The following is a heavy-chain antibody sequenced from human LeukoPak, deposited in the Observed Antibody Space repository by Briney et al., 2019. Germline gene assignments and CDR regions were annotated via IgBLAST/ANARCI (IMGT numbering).Heavy chain of an antibody. D-gene: IGHD3-22*01. CDR1: GFTVSNQY. CDR3: ARESLWQPAPDSLSI. Sequence: PGGSLRLSCAASGFTVSNQYMSWVRQVPGKGLQWVSVIESGGNRYYASSVKGRFTMSRDNSMNTLYLQMNSLRAEDTAMYYCARESLWQPAPDSLSIWGQGTMVIVS. V-gene: IGHV3-53*01. CDR2: IESGGNR. J-gene: IGHJ3*02.